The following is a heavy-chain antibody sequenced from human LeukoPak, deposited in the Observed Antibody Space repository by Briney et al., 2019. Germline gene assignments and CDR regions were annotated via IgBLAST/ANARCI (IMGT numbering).Heavy chain of an antibody. CDR1: GGSMSSYY. V-gene: IGHV4-59*01. J-gene: IGHJ6*03. D-gene: IGHD6-13*01. CDR2: IYYSGST. Sequence: SETLSLTCTVSGGSMSSYYWSWIRQPPGKGLEWIGYIYYSGSTNYNPSLKSRVTISVDTSKNQFSLKLSSMTAADTAVYYCARDMTAAGHWGGFYYMDVWGKGTTVTVSS. CDR3: ARDMTAAGHWGGFYYMDV.